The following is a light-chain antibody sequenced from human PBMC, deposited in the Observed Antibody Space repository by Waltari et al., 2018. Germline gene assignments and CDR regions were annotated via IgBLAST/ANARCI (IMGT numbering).Light chain of an antibody. V-gene: IGKV3-20*01. Sequence: ESVLTQSPGTLSLSPGERATLSCRASQSISSKYFVWYQQKPGQAPRLLIDGASSRATGIPDRFSGSGAGTEFTLTISRLDPEDFAVYYCQQYDTSSKYTFGQGTKWEIK. J-gene: IGKJ2*01. CDR2: GAS. CDR3: QQYDTSSKYT. CDR1: QSISSKY.